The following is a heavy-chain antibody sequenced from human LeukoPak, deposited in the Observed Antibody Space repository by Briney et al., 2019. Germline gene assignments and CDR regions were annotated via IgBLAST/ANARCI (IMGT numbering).Heavy chain of an antibody. V-gene: IGHV4-59*01. CDR3: ARTGSTVTMLYPFDH. CDR1: GGSIRSYY. Sequence: PSETLSLTCTVSGGSIRSYYWSWIRQPPGKGLEWIGYIYYSGSTNYNPSLKSRVSISVDTSRNQFSLKLSSVTAADTAVYYCARTGSTVTMLYPFDHWGQGTLVTVSS. J-gene: IGHJ4*02. D-gene: IGHD4-17*01. CDR2: IYYSGST.